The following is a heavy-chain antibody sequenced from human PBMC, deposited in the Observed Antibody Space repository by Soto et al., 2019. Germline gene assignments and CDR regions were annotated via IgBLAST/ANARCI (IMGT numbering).Heavy chain of an antibody. CDR1: GFILSDFA. V-gene: IGHV3-30*04. CDR3: AKTGCNGGSCFSWFDP. D-gene: IGHD2-15*01. Sequence: QVQLVESGGGVVQPGGSLRLSCAASGFILSDFAMHWVRQAPGRGLEWVAVILKDGKSKYYADSVRGRFTLSSDTSKDTIFLQLTSLRLDGSAVYYCAKTGCNGGSCFSWFDPWGQGTPVIVSS. J-gene: IGHJ5*02. CDR2: ILKDGKSK.